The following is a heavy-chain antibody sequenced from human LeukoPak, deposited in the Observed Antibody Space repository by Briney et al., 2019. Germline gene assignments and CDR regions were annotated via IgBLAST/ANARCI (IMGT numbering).Heavy chain of an antibody. D-gene: IGHD3-9*01. Sequence: ASVKVSCKVSGYTLTELSMHWVRQAPGKGLEWMGGFDPEDGETIYAQKFQGRVTMTEDTSTDTAYMELSSLRSEDTAVYYCATRIRGGYDILTGYYNSTYYFDYWGQGTLVTVSS. CDR3: ATRIRGGYDILTGYYNSTYYFDY. V-gene: IGHV1-24*01. CDR1: GYTLTELS. CDR2: FDPEDGET. J-gene: IGHJ4*02.